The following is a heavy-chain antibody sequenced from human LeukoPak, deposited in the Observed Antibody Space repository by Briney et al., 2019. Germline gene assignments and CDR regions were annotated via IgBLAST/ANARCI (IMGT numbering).Heavy chain of an antibody. CDR1: GFTFSDYE. J-gene: IGHJ4*02. CDR2: LSRSGTI. CDR3: ARDSLTDTSGYLFDS. D-gene: IGHD3-22*01. V-gene: IGHV3-69-1*02. Sequence: PGGSLRLSCAASGFTFSDYELSRVRQAPGKRLEWLSYLSRSGTIYYADSVKGRFTISRDNAKYSLYLQMNSLRAEDTAVYYCARDSLTDTSGYLFDSWGQGILVTVSS.